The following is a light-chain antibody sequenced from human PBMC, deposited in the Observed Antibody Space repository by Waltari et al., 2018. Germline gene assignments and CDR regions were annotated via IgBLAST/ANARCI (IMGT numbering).Light chain of an antibody. J-gene: IGKJ3*01. CDR3: QQYYSYPFT. V-gene: IGKV1-8*01. Sequence: AIRMTQSPSSLSASTGDRVTITCRASQGISSYLAWYQQKPGKAPKLLIYAASTLQSGVPSRCSGSGSGTDFTLTISCLQSEDFATYYCQQYYSYPFTFGPGTKVDIK. CDR2: AAS. CDR1: QGISSY.